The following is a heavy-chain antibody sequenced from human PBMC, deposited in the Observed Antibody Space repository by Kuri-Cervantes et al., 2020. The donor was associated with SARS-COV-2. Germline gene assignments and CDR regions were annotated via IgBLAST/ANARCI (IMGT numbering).Heavy chain of an antibody. Sequence: SETLSLTCTVSGGSISSSSYYWGWIRQPPGKGLEWIGSIYYSGSTYYNPSLKSRVTISVDTSKNQFSLKLSSVTAADTAVYYCASPSSTTGTTVGFDPWGQGTLVTVSS. CDR2: IYYSGST. D-gene: IGHD1-1*01. V-gene: IGHV4-39*01. CDR1: GGSISSSSYY. J-gene: IGHJ5*02. CDR3: ASPSSTTGTTVGFDP.